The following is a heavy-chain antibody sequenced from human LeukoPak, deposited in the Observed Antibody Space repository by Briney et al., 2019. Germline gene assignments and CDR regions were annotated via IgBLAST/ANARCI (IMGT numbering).Heavy chain of an antibody. D-gene: IGHD6-19*01. J-gene: IGHJ4*02. CDR3: ARSSAWYAGDLDY. CDR2: ISGYDGNT. V-gene: IGHV1-18*01. CDR1: GYTFTSYG. Sequence: ASVKVSCKASGYTFTSYGISWVRQAPGEGLELMGWISGYDGNTNYAQNLQGRVTMTTDTSPSTAYMELRSLRSDDTAVYYCARSSAWYAGDLDYWGQGTLVTVSS.